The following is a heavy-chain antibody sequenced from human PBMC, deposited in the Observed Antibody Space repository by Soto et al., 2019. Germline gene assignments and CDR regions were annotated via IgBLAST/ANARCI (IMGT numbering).Heavy chain of an antibody. CDR2: IYYSGST. D-gene: IGHD3-22*01. J-gene: IGHJ6*02. CDR1: GGSISIYY. CDR3: ARVKYISDSSGYGPRAYYDYGLDV. V-gene: IGHV4-59*01. Sequence: SETLSLTCTVSGGSISIYYWSLMRQPPGTGLEWIGYIYYSGSTNYNPSLKSRVTISVDTSKNQFSLKLSSVTAADTAVYYCARVKYISDSSGYGPRAYYDYGLDVWCQGNRVAVSS.